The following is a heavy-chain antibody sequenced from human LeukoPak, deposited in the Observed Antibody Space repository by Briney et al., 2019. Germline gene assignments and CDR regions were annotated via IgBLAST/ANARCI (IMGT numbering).Heavy chain of an antibody. Sequence: ASVKVSCKASGYTFTSYGISWVRQAPGQGLEWMGWISAYNGNTNYAQKLQGRVTMTRDTSTSTVYMELSSLRSEDTALYYCAKSSSWTYHYLDYWGQGALVTVSS. CDR2: ISAYNGNT. J-gene: IGHJ4*02. V-gene: IGHV1-18*01. CDR3: AKSSSWTYHYLDY. D-gene: IGHD6-13*01. CDR1: GYTFTSYG.